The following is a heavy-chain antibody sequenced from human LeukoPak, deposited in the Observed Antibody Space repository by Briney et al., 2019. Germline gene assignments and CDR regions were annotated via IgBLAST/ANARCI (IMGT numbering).Heavy chain of an antibody. CDR2: ISYNSDTI. CDR1: GFTFDDYA. V-gene: IGHV3-9*01. D-gene: IGHD2-21*02. J-gene: IGHJ2*01. CDR3: AKDYCGGDCYSRWYFDL. Sequence: GGSLRLSCAASGFTFDDYAMHWVRQAPGKGLEWVSGISYNSDTIAYADSVKGRFTISRDNAKNSLYLQMNSLRAEDTALYYCAKDYCGGDCYSRWYFDLWGRGTLVTVSS.